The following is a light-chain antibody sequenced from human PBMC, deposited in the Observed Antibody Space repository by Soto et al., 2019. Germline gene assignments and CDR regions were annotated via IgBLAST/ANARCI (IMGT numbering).Light chain of an antibody. CDR1: QGISNY. CDR2: AAS. V-gene: IGKV1-27*01. Sequence: DIQMPQSPSSLSASVGDRVTITCRASQGISNYLAWYQHKPGKVPKLLIYAASTLQSGVPSRFSGSGSGTHFTLTISSLQPEDVATYYCQKYNSAPPFTFGPGTKVDIK. CDR3: QKYNSAPPFT. J-gene: IGKJ3*01.